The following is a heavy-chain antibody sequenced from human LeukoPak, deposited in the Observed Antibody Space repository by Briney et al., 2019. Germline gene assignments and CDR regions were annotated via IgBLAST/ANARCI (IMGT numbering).Heavy chain of an antibody. V-gene: IGHV1-2*02. D-gene: IGHD5-24*01. CDR2: INPNSGGT. Sequence: ASVKVSCKASGYTFTGYYMHWVRQAPGQGLGGMGWINPNSGGTNYAQKFQGRVTMTRDTSISTAYMELSRLRSDDTAVYYCAIERMATDAFDIWGQGTMVTVSS. J-gene: IGHJ3*02. CDR1: GYTFTGYY. CDR3: AIERMATDAFDI.